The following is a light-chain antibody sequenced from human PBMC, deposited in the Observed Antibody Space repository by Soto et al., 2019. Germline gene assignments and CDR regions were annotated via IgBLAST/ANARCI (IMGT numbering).Light chain of an antibody. CDR3: QHFGCLPLVT. CDR1: QSVSSSY. Sequence: EIVLTQSPGTLSLSPGERATLSCRASQSVSSSYLAWYQQKPGQAPRLLIYGASSRATGIPDKFSGSGSGTDFTLTINRLETEEFAVYFRQHFGCLPLVTFGQGTRLEIK. V-gene: IGKV3-20*01. CDR2: GAS. J-gene: IGKJ5*01.